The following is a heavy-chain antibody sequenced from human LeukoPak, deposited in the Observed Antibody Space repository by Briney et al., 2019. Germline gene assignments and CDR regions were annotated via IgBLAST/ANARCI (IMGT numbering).Heavy chain of an antibody. CDR3: AKPISGGLAVTADWFHP. J-gene: IGHJ5*01. CDR1: GLTFSSYS. Sequence: GGSLKLSCAASGLTFSSYSMNWVRQAPGKGLEWVSSISSSSSYIYYADSVKGRFPISRDNAKNTLYLQLNPLRADDTATYYCAKPISGGLAVTADWFHPWGQGTLVVVSS. D-gene: IGHD6-19*01. CDR2: ISSSSSYI. V-gene: IGHV3-21*04.